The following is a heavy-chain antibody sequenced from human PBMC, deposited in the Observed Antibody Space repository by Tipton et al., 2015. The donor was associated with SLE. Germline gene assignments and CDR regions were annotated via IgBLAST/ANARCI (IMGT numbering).Heavy chain of an antibody. CDR1: GFSISSGYY. CDR3: AIRQGIAVPVFDF. J-gene: IGHJ4*02. V-gene: IGHV4-38-2*01. D-gene: IGHD6-19*01. CDR2: TYHSGRA. Sequence: TLSLTCAVSGFSISSGYYWGWVRQPSGKGLEWIGRTYHSGRAYYNPSLKSRVTISVDTAKNQFSLKLSSVTAADTAVYYCAIRQGIAVPVFDFWGQGTLVTVSS.